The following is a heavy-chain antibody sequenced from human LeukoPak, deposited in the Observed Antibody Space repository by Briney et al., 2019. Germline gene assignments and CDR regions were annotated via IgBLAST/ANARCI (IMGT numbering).Heavy chain of an antibody. CDR3: ARVSSIVVVPASKGGEYCSGGSCYSRLLDY. CDR1: GFTFSTYS. J-gene: IGHJ4*02. CDR2: ISSPSSTI. V-gene: IGHV3-48*04. D-gene: IGHD2-15*01. Sequence: GGSLRLSCAASGFTFSTYSMNWVRQAPGEGLEWVSYISSPSSTIYYADSVKGRFTISKDNAKNSLYLQMNSLRAEDTAVYYCARVSSIVVVPASKGGEYCSGGSCYSRLLDYWGQGTLVTVSS.